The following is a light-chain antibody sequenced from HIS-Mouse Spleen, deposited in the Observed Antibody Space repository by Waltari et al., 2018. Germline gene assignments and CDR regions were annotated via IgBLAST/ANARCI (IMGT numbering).Light chain of an antibody. V-gene: IGLV2-8*01. Sequence: QSALTQPPSASGSPGQSVPISCTGPSRHVGGSNYVSWYQQHPGKAPKLMIYEVSKRPSGVPDRFSGSKSGNTASLTVSGLQAEDEADYYCSSYAGSNNFDVVFGGGTKLTVL. CDR2: EVS. CDR3: SSYAGSNNFDVV. J-gene: IGLJ2*01. CDR1: SRHVGGSNY.